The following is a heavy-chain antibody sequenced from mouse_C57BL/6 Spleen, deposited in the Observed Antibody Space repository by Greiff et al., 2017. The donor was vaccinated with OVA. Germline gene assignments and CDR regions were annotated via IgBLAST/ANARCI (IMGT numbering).Heavy chain of an antibody. D-gene: IGHD1-1*01. V-gene: IGHV1-81*01. CDR2: IYPRSGNT. CDR1: GYTFTSYG. J-gene: IGHJ1*03. Sequence: QVQLQQSGAELARPGASVKLSCKVSGYTFTSYGISWVKQRTGQGLEWIGEIYPRSGNTYYNEKFKGKATLTADKSSSTAYMELRSLTSEDAAVYFCARGDYYGSRGDWYFDVWGTGTTVTVSS. CDR3: ARGDYYGSRGDWYFDV.